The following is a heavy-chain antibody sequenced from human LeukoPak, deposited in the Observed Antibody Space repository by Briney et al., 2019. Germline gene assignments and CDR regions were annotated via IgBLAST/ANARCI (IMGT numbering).Heavy chain of an antibody. CDR1: GLDFNNNG. CDR2: IGRDEGDE. Sequence: GGSLRLSCVVSGLDFNNNGVHWVRQAPGKGPEWVAYIGRDEGDEKFADSVKGRFSISRDNSKKTVYLEMRSLRVEDTALYFCARPPPSLVVLVLTSGDYWGQGTLVIVSS. D-gene: IGHD2-15*01. CDR3: ARPPPSLVVLVLTSGDY. V-gene: IGHV3-30*02. J-gene: IGHJ4*02.